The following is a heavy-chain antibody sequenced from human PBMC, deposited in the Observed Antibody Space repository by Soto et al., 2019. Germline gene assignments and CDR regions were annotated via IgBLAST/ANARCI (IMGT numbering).Heavy chain of an antibody. V-gene: IGHV1-69*02. J-gene: IGHJ4*02. CDR3: AGGGSVDYGGYNY. CDR2: ITPILGIP. Sequence: QVQLVQSGAEVRKPGSSVKVSCTTFGAALSNHFISWVRLAPGQGLEWMGRITPILGIPNFSQNFQGRVTMTAERSTKTISMELSSLRSDDTAVYYCAGGGSVDYGGYNYWGQGTLVTVSS. CDR1: GAALSNHF. D-gene: IGHD4-17*01.